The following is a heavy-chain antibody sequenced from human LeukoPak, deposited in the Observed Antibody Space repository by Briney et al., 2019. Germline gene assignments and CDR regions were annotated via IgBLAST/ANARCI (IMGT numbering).Heavy chain of an antibody. V-gene: IGHV4-61*02. D-gene: IGHD3-22*01. J-gene: IGHJ4*02. CDR1: GGSISSGSYY. CDR3: ARGYYDSSGYPRTDDYYFDY. Sequence: SETLSLTCTVSGGSISSGSYYWSWIRQPAGKGLEWIGRIYTSGSTNYNPSLKSRVTISVDTSKNQFSLKLSSVTAADTAVYYCARGYYDSSGYPRTDDYYFDYWGQGTLVTVSS. CDR2: IYTSGST.